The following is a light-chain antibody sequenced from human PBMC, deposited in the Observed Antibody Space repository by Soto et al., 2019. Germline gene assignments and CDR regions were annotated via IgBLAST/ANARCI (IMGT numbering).Light chain of an antibody. J-gene: IGLJ2*01. CDR3: SSYAGSNNLV. V-gene: IGLV2-8*01. CDR1: SSDVGGYNY. CDR2: EVS. Sequence: QSALTQPPSASESPGQSVTISCTGTSSDVGGYNYVSWYQQHPGKAPKLMIYEVSKRPSGVPDRFSGSKSGNTASLTVSGLKAEDEADYYCSSYAGSNNLVFGGGSKLTVL.